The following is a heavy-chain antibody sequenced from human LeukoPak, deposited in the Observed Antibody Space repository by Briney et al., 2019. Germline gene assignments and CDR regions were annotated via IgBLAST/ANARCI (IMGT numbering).Heavy chain of an antibody. CDR3: ARKFRMGVWNGYYPPFPYYYYMDV. D-gene: IGHD3-3*01. CDR1: GGSFSGYY. J-gene: IGHJ6*03. Sequence: SETLSLTCAVYGGSFSGYYWSWIRQPPGKGLEWIGEINHSGSTNYNPSIKSRITISVDTSKNQFSLKLSSVTAADTAVYYCARKFRMGVWNGYYPPFPYYYYMDVWGKGTTVTVSS. CDR2: INHSGST. V-gene: IGHV4-34*01.